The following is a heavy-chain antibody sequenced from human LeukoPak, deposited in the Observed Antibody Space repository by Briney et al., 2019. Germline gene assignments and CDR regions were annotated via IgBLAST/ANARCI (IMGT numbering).Heavy chain of an antibody. Sequence: GGSLRLSCAASGFTFSSYAMSWVRQAPGKGQEWVSTISGSITSTYYAGSVKGRFTISRDNSKNTLFLQMNSVRAEDTAVYHCAKGFESSYYSTLDYWGQGTMVTVSS. J-gene: IGHJ4*02. D-gene: IGHD2-15*01. CDR2: ISGSITST. CDR3: AKGFESSYYSTLDY. V-gene: IGHV3-23*01. CDR1: GFTFSSYA.